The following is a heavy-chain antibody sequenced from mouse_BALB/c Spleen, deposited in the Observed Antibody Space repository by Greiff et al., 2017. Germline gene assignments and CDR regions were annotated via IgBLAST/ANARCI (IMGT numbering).Heavy chain of an antibody. V-gene: IGHV5-6-5*01. CDR3: AYYRYLYAMDY. J-gene: IGHJ4*01. CDR2: ISSGGST. D-gene: IGHD2-14*01. Sequence: EVKLVESGGGLVKPGGSLKLSCAASGFTFSSYAMSWVRQTPEKRLEWVASISSGGSTYYPDSVKGRFTISRDNARNILYLQMSSLRSEDTAMYYCAYYRYLYAMDYRGQGTSVTVSS. CDR1: GFTFSSYA.